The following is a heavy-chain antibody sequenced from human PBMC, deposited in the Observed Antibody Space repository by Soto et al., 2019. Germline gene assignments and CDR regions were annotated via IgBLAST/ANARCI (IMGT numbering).Heavy chain of an antibody. Sequence: EVQLLESGGGLVEPGGSLRLSCVASGFTFSSYAMSWVRQAPGKGLERVSGISGSGGSTYYADSVKGRFTISRDNSKNTLYLQMNSLRAEDTGLYYCAKDRGRYGDYVFDYWGQGTLVTVSS. CDR1: GFTFSSYA. V-gene: IGHV3-23*01. D-gene: IGHD4-17*01. CDR3: AKDRGRYGDYVFDY. J-gene: IGHJ4*02. CDR2: ISGSGGST.